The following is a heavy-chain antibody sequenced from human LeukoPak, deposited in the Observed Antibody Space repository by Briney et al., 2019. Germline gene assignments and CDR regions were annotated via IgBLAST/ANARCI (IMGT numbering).Heavy chain of an antibody. CDR2: VWFDGSNK. V-gene: IGHV3-30*02. J-gene: IGHJ4*02. Sequence: GGSLRLSCAASGFTFSSYGMHWVRQAPGKGLEWVAVVWFDGSNKYYADSVKGRFTISRDNSKNTVYLQMNSLRAEDTAVYYCAKETRGSYSDYWGQGTLVTVSS. D-gene: IGHD1-26*01. CDR1: GFTFSSYG. CDR3: AKETRGSYSDY.